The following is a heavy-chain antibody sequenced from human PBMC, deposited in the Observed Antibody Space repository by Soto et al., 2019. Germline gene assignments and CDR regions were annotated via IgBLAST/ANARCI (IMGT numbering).Heavy chain of an antibody. CDR3: ARELDILTGSIWFDP. D-gene: IGHD3-9*01. V-gene: IGHV4-59*01. CDR2: IYYSGST. J-gene: IGHJ5*02. Sequence: SETLSLTCTVSGGSISSYYWSWIRQPPGKGLEWIGYIYYSGSTNYNPSLKSRVTISVDTPKNQFSLKLSSVTAADTALYYCARELDILTGSIWFDPWGQGTLVTVSS. CDR1: GGSISSYY.